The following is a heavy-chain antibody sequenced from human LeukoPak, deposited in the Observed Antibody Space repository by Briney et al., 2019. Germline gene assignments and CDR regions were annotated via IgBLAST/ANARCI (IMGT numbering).Heavy chain of an antibody. J-gene: IGHJ4*02. CDR3: AREYYSALDY. CDR2: LSSDGSNT. Sequence: PGGSLRLSCAASGFTFSGFPMHWVRQAPGKGLEWVAALSSDGSNTYYTDSVKGRFTISRDNSKDKVYLQMNSLRAGDTAVYYCAREYYSALDYRGQGTLVTVSS. D-gene: IGHD4-11*01. V-gene: IGHV3-30-3*01. CDR1: GFTFSGFP.